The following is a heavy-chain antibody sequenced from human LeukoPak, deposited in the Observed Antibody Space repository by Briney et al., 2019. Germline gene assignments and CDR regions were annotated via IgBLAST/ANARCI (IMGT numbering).Heavy chain of an antibody. CDR2: IIPIFGTA. J-gene: IGHJ4*02. CDR1: GGTFSSYA. D-gene: IGHD2-15*01. CDR3: ARYCSGGSCYREFDY. V-gene: IGHV1-69*06. Sequence: SVKVSCKASGGTFSSYAISWVRQAPGQGLEWMGGIIPIFGTANYAQKFQGRATITADKSTSTAYMELSSLRSEDTAVYYCARYCSGGSCYREFDYWGQGTLVTVSS.